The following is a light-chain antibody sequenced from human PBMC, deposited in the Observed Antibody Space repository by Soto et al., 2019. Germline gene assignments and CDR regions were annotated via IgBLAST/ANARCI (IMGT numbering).Light chain of an antibody. CDR3: QQSYSAWT. CDR1: QTISRW. J-gene: IGKJ1*01. Sequence: DIQMTQSPSTLSVSVGDRVTITCLASQTISRWVAWYQQKPRQAPNPLIYAASSLQSGVPSRFSGSGSGTDFTLTISSLQPEDFATYYCQQSYSAWTFGQGTKVDIK. V-gene: IGKV1-39*01. CDR2: AAS.